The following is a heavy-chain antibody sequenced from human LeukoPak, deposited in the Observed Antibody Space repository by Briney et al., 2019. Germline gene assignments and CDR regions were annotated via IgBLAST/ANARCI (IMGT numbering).Heavy chain of an antibody. CDR2: INHSGST. CDR1: GGSFSGYY. D-gene: IGHD6-13*01. CDR3: ARGPYKQQLVRRMKSWFDP. J-gene: IGHJ5*02. V-gene: IGHV4-34*01. Sequence: SETLSLTCAVYGGSFSGYYWSWIRQPPGKGQEWIGEINHSGSTNYNPSLKSRVTISVDTSKNQFSLKLSSVTAADTAVYYCARGPYKQQLVRRMKSWFDPWGQGTLVTVSS.